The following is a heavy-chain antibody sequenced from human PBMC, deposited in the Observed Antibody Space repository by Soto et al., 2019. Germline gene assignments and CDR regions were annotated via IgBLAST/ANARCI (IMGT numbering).Heavy chain of an antibody. CDR3: ARMYYYGSGSYYYYMDV. CDR2: INAGNGNT. J-gene: IGHJ6*03. V-gene: IGHV1-3*01. CDR1: GYTFTSYA. D-gene: IGHD3-10*01. Sequence: ASVKVSCKASGYTFTSYAMHWVRQAPGQRLEWMGWINAGNGNTKYSQKFQGRVTITRDTSASTAYVELSSLRSEDTAVYYCARMYYYGSGSYYYYMDVWGKGTTVTVSS.